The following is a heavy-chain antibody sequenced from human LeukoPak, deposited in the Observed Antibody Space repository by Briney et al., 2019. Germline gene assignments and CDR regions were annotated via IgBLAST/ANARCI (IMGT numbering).Heavy chain of an antibody. CDR1: GFTFGDYA. CDR2: IRSKAYGGTT. Sequence: GGSLRLSCTASGFTFGDYAMSWFRQAPGKGLEWVGFIRSKAYGGTTEYAASVKGRFTISRDDSKSIAYLQMNSLKTEDTAVYYCTSTYYYDSSGYYPFAYWGQGTLVTVSS. CDR3: TSTYYYDSSGYYPFAY. V-gene: IGHV3-49*03. J-gene: IGHJ4*02. D-gene: IGHD3-22*01.